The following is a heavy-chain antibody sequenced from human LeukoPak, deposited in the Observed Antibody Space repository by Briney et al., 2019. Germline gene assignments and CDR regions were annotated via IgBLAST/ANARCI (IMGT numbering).Heavy chain of an antibody. J-gene: IGHJ4*02. D-gene: IGHD6-13*01. V-gene: IGHV3-21*01. Sequence: GGSLRLSCAASGFTFSSYAMSWVRQAPGKGLEWVSSISSSSSYMYYADSMKGRFTISRDNAKNSLYLQMNSLRAEDTAMYYCARVRNIWSFLDSWGQGTLVTVSS. CDR3: ARVRNIWSFLDS. CDR2: ISSSSSYM. CDR1: GFTFSSYA.